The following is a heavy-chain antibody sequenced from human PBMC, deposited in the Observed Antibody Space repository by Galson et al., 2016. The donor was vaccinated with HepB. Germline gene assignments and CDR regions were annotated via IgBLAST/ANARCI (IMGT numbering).Heavy chain of an antibody. Sequence: EAVKGRFTISRDDLKNTAYLQMNSLKTEDTALYFCTRSSPFCSGGSCYNWFDPWGQGTLVTVSS. CDR3: TRSSPFCSGGSCYNWFDP. D-gene: IGHD2-15*01. V-gene: IGHV3-73*01. J-gene: IGHJ5*02.